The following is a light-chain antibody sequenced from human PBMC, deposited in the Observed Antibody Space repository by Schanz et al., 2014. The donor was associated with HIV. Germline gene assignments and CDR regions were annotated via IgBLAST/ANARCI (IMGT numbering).Light chain of an antibody. J-gene: IGLJ2*01. V-gene: IGLV1-40*01. CDR3: SSYTSSSTLVL. Sequence: QSVLTQPPSVSGALGQRVTISCTGSRSNIGAHYDVHWYQQLPGTAPKLLIYGNSNRPSGVSNRFSASKSGNTASLTISGLQAEDEADYYCSSYTSSSTLVLFGGGTKLTVL. CDR2: GNS. CDR1: RSNIGAHYD.